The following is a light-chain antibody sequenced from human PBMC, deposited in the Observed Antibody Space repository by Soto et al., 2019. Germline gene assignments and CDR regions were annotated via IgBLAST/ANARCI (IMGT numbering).Light chain of an antibody. CDR1: QGISNY. CDR3: QKYNSAPWT. V-gene: IGKV1-27*01. Sequence: DIQMTQSPSSLSASVGDRATITCRASQGISNYLAWYQQKPGKVPKLLIYAASTLQSGGPSRFSGSGSGTVFTLTISSLQPEDVATYYCQKYNSAPWTFGQGTKVEIK. J-gene: IGKJ1*01. CDR2: AAS.